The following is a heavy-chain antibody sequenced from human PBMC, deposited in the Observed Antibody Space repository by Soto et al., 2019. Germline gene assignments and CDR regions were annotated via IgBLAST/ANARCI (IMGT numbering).Heavy chain of an antibody. V-gene: IGHV3-74*01. D-gene: IGHD6-13*01. CDR3: AREIIAGIGTIRWVDP. CDR2: INGDGSSI. Sequence: EVQLVESGGGLVQPGGSLSLSCAASGFTFTSHWMHWVRQAPGKGPVWVSRINGDGSSISYADSVKGRFTISRDNAKNTLYLQMNSLRAEDTAVYYCAREIIAGIGTIRWVDPWGQGTLVTVSS. J-gene: IGHJ5*02. CDR1: GFTFTSHW.